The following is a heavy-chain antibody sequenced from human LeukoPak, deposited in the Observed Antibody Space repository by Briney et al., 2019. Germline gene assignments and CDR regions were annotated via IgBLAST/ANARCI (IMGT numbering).Heavy chain of an antibody. CDR3: ARSNQADDY. V-gene: IGHV3-74*01. D-gene: IGHD1-14*01. CDR2: INPGGSSI. CDR1: GFTFSSYW. Sequence: PGGSLRLSCAASGFTFSSYWMHWVRQVPGKGLVWVARINPGGSSITYADSVKGRFTISRDNAKNTLYQQMDSLRAEDTGVYYCARSNQADDYWGQGILVTVSS. J-gene: IGHJ4*02.